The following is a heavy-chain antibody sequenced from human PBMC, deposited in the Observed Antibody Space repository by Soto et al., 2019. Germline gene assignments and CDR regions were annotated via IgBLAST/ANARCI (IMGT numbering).Heavy chain of an antibody. CDR2: IYWDDDK. CDR3: ARDSSGWYGFDY. Sequence: QITLKESGPTLVKPTQTLTLTCTFSGFSLSTSGLGVGWIRQPPGKALEWLALIYWDDDKRYSPSLKSRLTIXKXXSNNQVVLTMTNMDPVDTATYYCARDSSGWYGFDYWGQGTLVTVSS. CDR1: GFSLSTSGLG. J-gene: IGHJ4*02. V-gene: IGHV2-5*02. D-gene: IGHD6-19*01.